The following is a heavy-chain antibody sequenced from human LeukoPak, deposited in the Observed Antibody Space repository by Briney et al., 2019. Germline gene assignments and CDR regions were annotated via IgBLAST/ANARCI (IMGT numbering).Heavy chain of an antibody. V-gene: IGHV4-39*07. Sequence: SETLSLTCTVSGGSISSSSYYWGWIRQPPGKGLEWIGSIYYSGSTYYNPSLKSRVTISVDTSKNQFSLKLSSVTAADTAVYYCARDELSSSWNWYFDLWGRGTLVTVSS. D-gene: IGHD6-13*01. J-gene: IGHJ2*01. CDR1: GGSISSSSYY. CDR3: ARDELSSSWNWYFDL. CDR2: IYYSGST.